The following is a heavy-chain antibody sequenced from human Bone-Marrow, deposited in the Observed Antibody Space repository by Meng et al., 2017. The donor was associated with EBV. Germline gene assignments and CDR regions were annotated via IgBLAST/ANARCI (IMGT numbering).Heavy chain of an antibody. CDR1: GLTFTRYT. CDR3: AREAADGTPYFDY. D-gene: IGHD6-13*01. V-gene: IGHV3-21*01. Sequence: EVQLVESGGGPVKTGGSLRRSCAASGLTFTRYTMSWVRQAPGKGLEWVSSISTGSSYIYYTDSLKGRFTISRDNAKHSLYLQMNSLRAEDTAVYYCAREAADGTPYFDYWGQGTLVTVSS. J-gene: IGHJ4*02. CDR2: ISTGSSYI.